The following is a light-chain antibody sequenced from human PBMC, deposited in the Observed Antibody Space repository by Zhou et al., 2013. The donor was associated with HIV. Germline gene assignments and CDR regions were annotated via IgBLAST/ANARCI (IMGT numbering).Light chain of an antibody. J-gene: IGKJ4*01. CDR1: QGIRTS. CDR2: GAS. CDR3: QQLESYPLT. Sequence: DIQLTQSPSFLSASVGDRVTITCRASQGIRTSLAWYQQKPGKVPELLMYGASTPQSGVPSRFSGSASGTEFTLTISSLQPEDFATYYCQQLESYPLTFGGGTKVEIK. V-gene: IGKV1-9*01.